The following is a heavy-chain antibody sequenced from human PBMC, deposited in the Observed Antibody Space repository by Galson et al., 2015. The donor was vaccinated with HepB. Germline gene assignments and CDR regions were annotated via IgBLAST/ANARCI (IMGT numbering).Heavy chain of an antibody. Sequence: SLRLSCAASGFTFSNYDMHWVRQAPGKGLEWVAIISYDGRDKYYADSVKGRFTISRDNSRNTLYLQMNNLRAEDTAVYYCARSLTGDSTYWGQGTLVTVSS. V-gene: IGHV3-30*04. CDR2: ISYDGRDK. D-gene: IGHD3-9*01. CDR1: GFTFSNYD. CDR3: ARSLTGDSTY. J-gene: IGHJ4*02.